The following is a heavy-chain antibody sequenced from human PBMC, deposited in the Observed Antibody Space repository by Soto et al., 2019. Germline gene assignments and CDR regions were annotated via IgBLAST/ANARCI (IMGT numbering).Heavy chain of an antibody. CDR3: TTAAEYYDFWSGYYNPNLRLDY. CDR1: GFTFSNAW. CDR2: IKSKTDGGTT. V-gene: IGHV3-15*01. D-gene: IGHD3-3*01. Sequence: GGSLRLSCAASGFTFSNAWMSWVRQAPGKGLEWVGRIKSKTDGGTTDYAAPVKGRFTISRDDSKNTLYLQMNSLKTEDTAVYYCTTAAEYYDFWSGYYNPNLRLDYWGQGTLVTVSS. J-gene: IGHJ4*02.